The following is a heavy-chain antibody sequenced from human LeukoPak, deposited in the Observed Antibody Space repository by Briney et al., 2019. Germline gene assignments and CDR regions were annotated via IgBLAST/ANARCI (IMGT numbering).Heavy chain of an antibody. CDR3: AELGSTMIGGV. D-gene: IGHD3-10*02. V-gene: IGHV3-48*03. J-gene: IGHJ6*04. CDR1: GFTFSSYE. CDR2: ISSSGSTI. Sequence: GGSLRLSCAASGFTFSSYEMNWVRQAPGKGLEWVSYISSSGSTIYYADSVKGRFTISRDNSKNTLYLQMNSLRAEDTAVYYCAELGSTMIGGVWGKGTTVTISS.